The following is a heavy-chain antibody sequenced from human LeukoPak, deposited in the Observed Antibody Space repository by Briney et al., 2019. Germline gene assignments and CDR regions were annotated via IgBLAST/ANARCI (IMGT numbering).Heavy chain of an antibody. D-gene: IGHD4-17*01. CDR1: GGSISSSSYY. V-gene: IGHV4-39*01. CDR3: ASRVTTVDY. J-gene: IGHJ4*02. CDR2: IYYSGST. Sequence: SETLSLTCTVSGGSISSSSYYSGWIRQPPGKGLEWIGSIYYSGSTYYNPSLKSRVTISVDTSKNQFSLKLSSVTAADTAVYYCASRVTTVDYWGQGTLVTVSS.